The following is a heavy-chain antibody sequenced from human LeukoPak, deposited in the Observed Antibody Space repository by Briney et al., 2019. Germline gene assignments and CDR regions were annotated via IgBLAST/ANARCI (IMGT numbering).Heavy chain of an antibody. CDR2: IIPIFGTA. CDR1: GGTFSSYA. V-gene: IGHV1-69*13. CDR3: ARGYYSSTSCYDGVDY. J-gene: IGHJ4*02. Sequence: SVKVSCKASGGTFSSYAISWVRQAPGQGLEWMGGIIPIFGTANYAQKFQGRVTITADESTSTAYMELSSLRSEDTAVYYCARGYYSSTSCYDGVDYWGQGTLVTVSS. D-gene: IGHD2-2*01.